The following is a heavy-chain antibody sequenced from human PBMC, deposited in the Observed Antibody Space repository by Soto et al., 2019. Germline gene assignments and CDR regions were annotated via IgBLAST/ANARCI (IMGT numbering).Heavy chain of an antibody. J-gene: IGHJ4*02. CDR1: GFTFSSYS. D-gene: IGHD6-6*01. V-gene: IGHV3-48*02. CDR3: ASLRPLQAARRRGGMDY. Sequence: GGSLRLSCAASGFTFSSYSMNWVRQAPGKGLEWVSYISSSSSTIYYADSVKGRFTISRDNAKNSLYLQMNSLRDEDTAVFYCASLRPLQAARRRGGMDYWGQGTLVTVSS. CDR2: ISSSSSTI.